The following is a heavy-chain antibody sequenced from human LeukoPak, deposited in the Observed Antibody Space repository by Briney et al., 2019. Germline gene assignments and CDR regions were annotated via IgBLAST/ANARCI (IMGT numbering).Heavy chain of an antibody. D-gene: IGHD6-6*01. J-gene: IGHJ5*02. V-gene: IGHV4-59*01. CDR1: GFTFSSYA. CDR3: ARGGPYSSSSFSWFDP. CDR2: IYYSGST. Sequence: GSLRLSCAASGFTFSSYAMSWIRQPPGKGLEWIGCIYYSGSTNYNPSLKSRVTISVDTSKNQFSLKLSSVTAADTAVYYCARGGPYSSSSFSWFDPWGQGTLVTVSS.